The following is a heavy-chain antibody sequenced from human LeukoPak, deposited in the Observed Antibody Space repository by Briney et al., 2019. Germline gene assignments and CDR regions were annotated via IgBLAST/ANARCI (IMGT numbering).Heavy chain of an antibody. CDR1: GGTFSSYA. J-gene: IGHJ5*02. CDR2: IIPILGIA. CDR3: ARGVYYDSSAET. Sequence: ASVKVSCKASGGTFSSYAISWVRQAPGQGLEWMGRIIPILGIANYAQKFQGRVTITADKSTSTAYMELSSLRSEDTAVYYCARGVYYDSSAETWGQGTLVTVSS. D-gene: IGHD3-22*01. V-gene: IGHV1-69*04.